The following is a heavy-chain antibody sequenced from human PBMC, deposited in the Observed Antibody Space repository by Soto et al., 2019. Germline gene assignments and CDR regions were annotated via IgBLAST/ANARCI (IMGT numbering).Heavy chain of an antibody. CDR3: ARDGPVAAAGNNWFDP. J-gene: IGHJ5*02. Sequence: GGSLRLSCAASGFTFSSYAMYWVRQAPGKGLEWVTVISYDGSNKYYADSVKGRFTISRDNSKSTLYLQMSSLRADDTAVYYCARDGPVAAAGNNWFDPWGQGTLVTVSS. CDR1: GFTFSSYA. D-gene: IGHD6-13*01. CDR2: ISYDGSNK. V-gene: IGHV3-30-3*01.